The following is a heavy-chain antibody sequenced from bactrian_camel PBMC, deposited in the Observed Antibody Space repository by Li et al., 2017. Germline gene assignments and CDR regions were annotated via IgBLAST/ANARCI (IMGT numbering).Heavy chain of an antibody. CDR1: GYTYNRNC. Sequence: HVQLVESGGGSVQAGGSLRLSCAASGYTYNRNCMAWFRQAPGKEREGVARIYTGSGNTYYADSVKGRFTISQDNAKNTVYLQMDSLKPEDTAMYYCATRRLASGVCSRFQEYNVWGQGTQVTVS. CDR3: ATRRLASGVCSRFQEYNV. CDR2: IYTGSGNT. J-gene: IGHJ4*01. D-gene: IGHD1*01. V-gene: IGHV3S1*01.